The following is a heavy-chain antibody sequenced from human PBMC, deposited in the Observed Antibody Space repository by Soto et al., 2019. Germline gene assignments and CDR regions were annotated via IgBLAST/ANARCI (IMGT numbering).Heavy chain of an antibody. J-gene: IGHJ4*02. CDR2: IKQDGSEK. CDR1: GFTFSSYW. Sequence: GGSLRLSCAASGFTFSSYWMSWVRQAPGKGLEWVANIKQDGSEKYYVDSVKGRFTISRDNAKNSLYLQMNSLRAEETAVYYCARQYYDYIWGSYRYYFDYWGQGTLVTVSS. D-gene: IGHD3-16*02. V-gene: IGHV3-7*01. CDR3: ARQYYDYIWGSYRYYFDY.